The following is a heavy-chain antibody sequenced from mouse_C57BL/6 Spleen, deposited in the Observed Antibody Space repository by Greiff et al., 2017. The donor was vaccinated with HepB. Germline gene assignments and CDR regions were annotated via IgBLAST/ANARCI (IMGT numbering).Heavy chain of an antibody. CDR2: ISDGGSYT. J-gene: IGHJ2*01. D-gene: IGHD2-2*01. V-gene: IGHV5-4*01. CDR3: ARGLWFFDY. Sequence: EVQRVESGGGLVKPGGSLKLSCAASGFTFSSYAMSWVRQTPEKRLEWVATISDGGSYTYYPDNVKGRFTISRDNAKNNLYLQMSHLKSEDTAMYYCARGLWFFDYWGQGTTLTVSS. CDR1: GFTFSSYA.